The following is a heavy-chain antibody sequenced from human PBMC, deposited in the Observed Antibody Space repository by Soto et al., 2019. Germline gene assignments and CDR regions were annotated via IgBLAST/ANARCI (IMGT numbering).Heavy chain of an antibody. CDR3: ARRFRFLEWFDP. D-gene: IGHD3-3*01. CDR1: GFTFSSYG. Sequence: GGSLRLSCAASGFTFSSYGMSWVRQAPGKGLEWVANIKQDGSEKYYVDSVKGRFTISRDNAKNSLYLQMNSLRAEDTAVYYCARRFRFLEWFDPPTQGTLVPVSS. CDR2: IKQDGSEK. J-gene: IGHJ5*02. V-gene: IGHV3-7*01.